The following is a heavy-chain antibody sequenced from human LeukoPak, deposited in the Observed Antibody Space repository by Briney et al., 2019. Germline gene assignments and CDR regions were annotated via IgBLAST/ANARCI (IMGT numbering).Heavy chain of an antibody. CDR3: ARRSGIAVAGAFDY. CDR1: GFTFSNYA. J-gene: IGHJ4*02. Sequence: GGSLRLSCAASGFTFSNYAMRWVRQAPGKGLEWVSGISGGGDSTYYADSVKGRFTISRDNSKNTLYLQMNSLRAEDTAVYYCARRSGIAVAGAFDYWGQGTLVTVSS. CDR2: ISGGGDST. D-gene: IGHD6-19*01. V-gene: IGHV3-23*01.